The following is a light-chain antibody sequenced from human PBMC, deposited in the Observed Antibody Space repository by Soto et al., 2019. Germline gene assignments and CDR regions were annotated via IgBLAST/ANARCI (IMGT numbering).Light chain of an antibody. V-gene: IGKV3-20*01. J-gene: IGKJ5*01. CDR3: QQYGSSPIT. Sequence: EIVLTQSPGTLSLSPGERATLSCRASQSVSSSYSAWYQQKPGQAPRLLIYGASSRATGIPDRFSGSGSGTDFTLTISRLEPEDFSVYYCQQYGSSPITFGQGTRLDIK. CDR1: QSVSSSY. CDR2: GAS.